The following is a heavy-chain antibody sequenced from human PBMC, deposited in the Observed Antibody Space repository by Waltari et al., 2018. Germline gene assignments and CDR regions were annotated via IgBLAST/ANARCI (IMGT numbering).Heavy chain of an antibody. CDR3: ARTGRGGFDP. Sequence: QVQLQQWGAGLLKPSETLSLTCAVYGGSFRGYYWSWIRQPPGKGLEWIGEINHSGSTNYNPSLKNRVTISVDTSKNQFSLKLSSVTAADTAVYYCARTGRGGFDPWGQGTLVTVSS. CDR2: INHSGST. CDR1: GGSFRGYY. J-gene: IGHJ5*02. V-gene: IGHV4-34*01. D-gene: IGHD2-15*01.